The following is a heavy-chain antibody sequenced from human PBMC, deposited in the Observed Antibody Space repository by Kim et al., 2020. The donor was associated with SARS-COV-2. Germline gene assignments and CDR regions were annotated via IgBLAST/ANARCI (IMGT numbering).Heavy chain of an antibody. CDR3: STVRVGIYDFWSGYSVY. D-gene: IGHD3-3*01. Sequence: GGSLRLSCAVSGFTFSNAWMRWVRQAPGKGLEWVGRIKSKTDGGTTDYAAPVKDRFNISRDDSKHMLYLQMNSLKIEDTAVYYCSTVRVGIYDFWSGYSVYWGQGTLVNVSS. J-gene: IGHJ4*02. V-gene: IGHV3-15*01. CDR2: IKSKTDGGTT. CDR1: GFTFSNAW.